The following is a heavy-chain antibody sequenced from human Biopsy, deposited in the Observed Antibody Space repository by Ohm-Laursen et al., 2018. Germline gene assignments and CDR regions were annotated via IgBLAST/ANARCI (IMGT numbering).Heavy chain of an antibody. V-gene: IGHV3-7*01. J-gene: IGHJ4*02. CDR1: GFMFSASW. D-gene: IGHD5-24*01. Sequence: GSLRLFCTASGFMFSASWMSWVRQAPGKGLEWVANINPDGSVKYFADSVKGRFTISRDNAENSMYLQMSSLTVDDTAVYYCARDERWGQGTLVTVSS. CDR3: ARDER. CDR2: INPDGSVK.